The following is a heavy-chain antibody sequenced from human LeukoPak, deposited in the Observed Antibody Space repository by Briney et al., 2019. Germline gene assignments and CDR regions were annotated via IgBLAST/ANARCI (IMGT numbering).Heavy chain of an antibody. Sequence: GASVKVSCKASGYTFTGYYMHWVRQAPGQGLEWMGWINPNSGGTNYAQKFQGRVTMTRDTSISTAYMELSRLRSDDTAVYYCARAGYSSSCYTDWFDPWGQGTLVTVSS. V-gene: IGHV1-2*02. CDR2: INPNSGGT. D-gene: IGHD6-13*01. CDR3: ARAGYSSSCYTDWFDP. J-gene: IGHJ5*02. CDR1: GYTFTGYY.